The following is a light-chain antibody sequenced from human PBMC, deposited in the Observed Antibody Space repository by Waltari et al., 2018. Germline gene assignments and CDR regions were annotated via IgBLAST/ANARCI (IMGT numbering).Light chain of an antibody. CDR1: QSVSTY. CDR2: DSS. Sequence: EIVLTQSPATLSLSPGERATLSCSARQSVSTYLAWYQKRPDQAPRLLIYDSSNRATCIPTRFSGSGSETDFTLTISSLEPEDFAVYYCQQRYKLPLTFGGGSKVEI. J-gene: IGKJ4*01. CDR3: QQRYKLPLT. V-gene: IGKV3-11*01.